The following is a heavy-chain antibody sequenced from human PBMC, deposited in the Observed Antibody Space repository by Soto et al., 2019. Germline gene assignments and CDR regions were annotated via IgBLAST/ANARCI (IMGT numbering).Heavy chain of an antibody. CDR1: GGSISSRSYY. Sequence: PSETLSLTCTVSGGSISSRSYYWGWIRQPPGKGLEWIGSIYYSGNTYYNPSLKSRVTISVDTSKNQLSLKLSSVTAADTAVYYCARHLKYYGSGSYGAYYYYGMDVWGQGTTVT. D-gene: IGHD3-10*01. CDR3: ARHLKYYGSGSYGAYYYYGMDV. J-gene: IGHJ6*02. CDR2: IYYSGNT. V-gene: IGHV4-39*01.